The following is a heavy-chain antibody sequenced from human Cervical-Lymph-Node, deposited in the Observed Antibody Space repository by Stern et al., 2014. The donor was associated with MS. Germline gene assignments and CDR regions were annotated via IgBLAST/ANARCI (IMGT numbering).Heavy chain of an antibody. CDR3: ARHLLRVGYSYVGDAMDV. V-gene: IGHV5-10-1*03. CDR1: GYRFSSYW. J-gene: IGHJ6*02. CDR2: IDPSDSYT. Sequence: VQLVQSGAEMKKPGESLRISCKGSGYRFSSYWITWVRQMPGKGLEWMGRIDPSDSYTSYSPSFQGHVTISADKSISPAYLQWSSFKASDTAIYYCARHLLRVGYSYVGDAMDVWGQGTTVTVS. D-gene: IGHD5-18*01.